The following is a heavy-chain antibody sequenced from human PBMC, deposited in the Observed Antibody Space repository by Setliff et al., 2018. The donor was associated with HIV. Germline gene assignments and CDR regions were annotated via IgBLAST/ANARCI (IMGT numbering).Heavy chain of an antibody. V-gene: IGHV5-51*01. CDR3: ARLGSANWYFDL. Sequence: RGESLKISCKASGYGFTSYWIGWVRQMPGKGLEWMGIIYPGDSDTRYSPSFQGQVTFSTDESITTAYLQWSSLKASDTAMYYCARLGSANWYFDLWGRGTLVTVSS. J-gene: IGHJ2*01. CDR2: IYPGDSDT. D-gene: IGHD2-15*01. CDR1: GYGFTSYW.